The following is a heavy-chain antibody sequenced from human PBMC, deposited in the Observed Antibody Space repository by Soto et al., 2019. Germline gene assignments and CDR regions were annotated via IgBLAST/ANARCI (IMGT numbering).Heavy chain of an antibody. CDR1: GGSFSGYY. D-gene: IGHD3-3*01. J-gene: IGHJ6*02. CDR3: ARWGRDTIFGVVIHYYYYYGMDV. CDR2: INHSGST. V-gene: IGHV4-34*01. Sequence: SETLSLTCAVYGGSFSGYYWSWIRQPPGKGLEWIGEINHSGSTNYNPSLKSRVTISVDTSKNQFSLKLSSVTAADTAVYYCARWGRDTIFGVVIHYYYYYGMDVWGQGTTVTVSS.